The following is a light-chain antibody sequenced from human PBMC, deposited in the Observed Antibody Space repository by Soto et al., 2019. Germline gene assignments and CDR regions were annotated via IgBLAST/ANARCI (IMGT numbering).Light chain of an antibody. Sequence: EIVMTQSPATLSVSPGERATLSCRASQSVINNLAWYQQKPGQAPSLLIYDASNRATGIPDRFSGSASRTEFTLTISGLQSDDFAVYYCQQFNNWPPWTFGQGTKVVIK. CDR1: QSVINN. CDR2: DAS. V-gene: IGKV3D-15*01. J-gene: IGKJ1*01. CDR3: QQFNNWPPWT.